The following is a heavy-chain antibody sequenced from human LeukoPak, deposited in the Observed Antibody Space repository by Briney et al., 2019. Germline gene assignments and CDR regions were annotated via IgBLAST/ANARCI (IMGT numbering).Heavy chain of an antibody. Sequence: SETLCLTCTVSGGSISSYYLSWIREPPGKGLEWIWYIYYSGSTNYNPSLKSRLTLSVDPSKNQPSLQLSSVTAADTAVYYCARSRPLVLVTWGRGTLVTVSS. CDR2: IYYSGST. CDR3: ARSRPLVLVT. D-gene: IGHD2-21*02. J-gene: IGHJ2*01. V-gene: IGHV4-59*01. CDR1: GGSISSYY.